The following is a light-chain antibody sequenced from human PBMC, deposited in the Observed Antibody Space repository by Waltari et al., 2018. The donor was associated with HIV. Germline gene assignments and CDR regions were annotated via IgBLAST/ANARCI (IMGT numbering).Light chain of an antibody. CDR2: YAN. J-gene: IGLJ2*01. CDR3: LLSYSGARPAI. V-gene: IGLV7-46*01. CDR1: SGPVTSGQH. Sequence: QAVVTQEPALTVSPGGTVTLTCGSSSGPVTSGQHPHWFQQKPGQAPRALIYYANNRPSWTPARFSGSLLGGKAALTLSDAQPEDEADYFCLLSYSGARPAIFGGGTKLSVL.